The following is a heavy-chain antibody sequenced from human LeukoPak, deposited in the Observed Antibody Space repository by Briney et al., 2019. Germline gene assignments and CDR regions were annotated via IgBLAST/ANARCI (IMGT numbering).Heavy chain of an antibody. Sequence: GGSLRLSCAASGFTFRSYAMSWVRLAPGRGLEWVSAISGSGSATYYADSVKGRFTISRDNSKNTLYLQMNSLRAEDTAVYYCAKDQYGEAFDIWGPGTMVTVSS. J-gene: IGHJ3*02. CDR2: ISGSGSAT. V-gene: IGHV3-23*01. CDR1: GFTFRSYA. CDR3: AKDQYGEAFDI. D-gene: IGHD4-17*01.